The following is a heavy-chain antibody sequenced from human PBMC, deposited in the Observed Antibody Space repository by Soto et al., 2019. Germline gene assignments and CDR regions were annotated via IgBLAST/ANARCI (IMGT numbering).Heavy chain of an antibody. CDR3: ARDCCCSSTSCYGGLDY. V-gene: IGHV3-30-3*01. CDR1: GFTFSSYA. J-gene: IGHJ4*02. Sequence: VQLVESGGGVVQPGRSLRLSCAASGFTFSSYAMHWVRQAPGKGLEWVAVISYDGSNKYYADSVKGRFTISRDNSKNTLYLQMNSLRAEDTAVYYCARDCCCSSTSCYGGLDYWGQGTLVTVSS. D-gene: IGHD2-2*01. CDR2: ISYDGSNK.